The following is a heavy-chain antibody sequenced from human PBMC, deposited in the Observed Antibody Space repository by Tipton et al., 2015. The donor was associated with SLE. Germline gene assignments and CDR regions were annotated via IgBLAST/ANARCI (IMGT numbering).Heavy chain of an antibody. D-gene: IGHD1-14*01. CDR3: ASAFDHPNNWFDP. CDR1: GGSISSSSYY. Sequence: GLVKPSETLSLTCTVSGGSISSSSYYWSWIRQPPGKGLEWIGEINHSGSTNYNPSLKSRVTISVDTSKNQFALKLSSVTAADTAVYYCASAFDHPNNWFDPWGQGTLVTVSS. J-gene: IGHJ5*02. V-gene: IGHV4-39*06. CDR2: INHSGST.